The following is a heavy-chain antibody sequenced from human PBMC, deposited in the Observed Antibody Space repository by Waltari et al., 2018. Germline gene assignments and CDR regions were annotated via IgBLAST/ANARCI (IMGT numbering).Heavy chain of an antibody. J-gene: IGHJ4*02. Sequence: QVKLQQWGEGLVKPSETLSLTCAVYGGSISGYYYWSWIRQPPGKGLEWIGYIYGNSASTNYNPSLKNRVTISKDTSKNQFSLKLSSVTAADTAVYYCAREWDVWGRGVLVTVSS. V-gene: IGHV4-59*12. CDR2: IYGNSAST. CDR3: AREWDV. CDR1: GGSISGYY. D-gene: IGHD1-26*01.